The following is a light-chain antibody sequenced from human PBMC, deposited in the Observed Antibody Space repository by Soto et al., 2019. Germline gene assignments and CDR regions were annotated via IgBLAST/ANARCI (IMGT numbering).Light chain of an antibody. CDR2: GAS. V-gene: IGKV3-11*01. J-gene: IGKJ4*01. CDR3: QQRSSWPSIP. Sequence: EIVLKLSAATVSLSTQERATLSCTSSQTVSRDLAWYQQKAGQAPRLLIFGASNRATGIPARFSGSGSGTDFTLTISSLEPEDFALYYCQQRSSWPSIPFGGGTKVDIK. CDR1: QTVSRD.